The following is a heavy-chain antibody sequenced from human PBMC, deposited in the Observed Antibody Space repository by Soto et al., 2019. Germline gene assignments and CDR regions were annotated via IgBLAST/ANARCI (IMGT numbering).Heavy chain of an antibody. CDR3: ARGGVMDTGYYYMDV. J-gene: IGHJ6*03. D-gene: IGHD5-18*01. Sequence: ASVKVSCKASGYTFTSYDINWVRQATGQGLEWMGWMNPNSGNTGYAQKFQSRVTMTRNTSISTAYMELSSLRSEDTAVYYCARGGVMDTGYYYMDVWGKGTTVTVFS. CDR2: MNPNSGNT. CDR1: GYTFTSYD. V-gene: IGHV1-8*01.